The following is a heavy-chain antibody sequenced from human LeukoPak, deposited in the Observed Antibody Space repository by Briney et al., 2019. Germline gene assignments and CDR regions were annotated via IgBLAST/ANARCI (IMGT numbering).Heavy chain of an antibody. Sequence: GGSLRLSCAASGFSVGGYWMHWVRQGPGMGLVWVSRINSDGSSISYADSVKGRFSISRDNAKNSLYLQMNSLRAEDTALYYCAKDREAYGSYGPPDFDYWGQGTLVTVSS. CDR2: INSDGSSI. CDR1: GFSVGGYW. V-gene: IGHV3-74*01. J-gene: IGHJ4*02. D-gene: IGHD5-18*01. CDR3: AKDREAYGSYGPPDFDY.